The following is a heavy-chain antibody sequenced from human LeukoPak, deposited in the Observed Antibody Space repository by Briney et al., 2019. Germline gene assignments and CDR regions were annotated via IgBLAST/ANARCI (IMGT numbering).Heavy chain of an antibody. CDR3: AKADSSSWYAAQIYGMDV. V-gene: IGHV3-30*18. Sequence: PGRSLRLSCAASGFTFSSYGMHWVRQAPGKGLEWVAVISYDESNKYYADSVKGRFTISRDNSKNTLYLQMNSLRAEDTAVYYCAKADSSSWYAAQIYGMDVWGQGTTVTVSS. J-gene: IGHJ6*02. CDR1: GFTFSSYG. CDR2: ISYDESNK. D-gene: IGHD6-13*01.